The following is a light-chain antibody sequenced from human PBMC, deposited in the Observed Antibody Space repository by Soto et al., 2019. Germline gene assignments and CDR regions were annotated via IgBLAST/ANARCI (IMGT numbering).Light chain of an antibody. CDR2: DAS. J-gene: IGKJ4*01. V-gene: IGKV3-20*01. CDR3: QQYGSSPT. Sequence: PGERATLSCRASQNVSSYLLWYQQKPGQAPRLLIYDASNRATGIPDRFSGSGSGTDFTLTISRLEPEDFAVYDCQQYGSSPTFGGGTKV. CDR1: QNVSSY.